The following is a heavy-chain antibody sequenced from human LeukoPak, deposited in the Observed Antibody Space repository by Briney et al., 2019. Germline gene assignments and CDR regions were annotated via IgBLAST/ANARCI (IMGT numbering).Heavy chain of an antibody. D-gene: IGHD3-22*01. Sequence: SETLSLTCTVSGGSISSYYWSWIRQPPGKGLEWIGYMYYSGSTNYNPSLKSRVTISVDTSKNQFSLKLSSVTAADTAVYYCARGPRPGSSGYPNLDYWGQGTLVTVSS. CDR1: GGSISSYY. J-gene: IGHJ4*02. V-gene: IGHV4-59*01. CDR2: MYYSGST. CDR3: ARGPRPGSSGYPNLDY.